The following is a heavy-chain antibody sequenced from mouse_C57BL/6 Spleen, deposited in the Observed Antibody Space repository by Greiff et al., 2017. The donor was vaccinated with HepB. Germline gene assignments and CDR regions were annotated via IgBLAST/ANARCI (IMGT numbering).Heavy chain of an antibody. D-gene: IGHD2-3*01. CDR1: GYTFTSYW. CDR3: ARREYDGYYGSIFFAY. V-gene: IGHV1-55*01. CDR2: IYPGSGST. Sequence: QVQLQQPGAELVKPGASVKMSCKASGYTFTSYWITWVKQRPGQGLEWIGDIYPGSGSTNYNEKFKSKATLTVDTSSSTAYMQLSSLTSEDSAVYYGARREYDGYYGSIFFAYWGQGTLVTVSA. J-gene: IGHJ3*01.